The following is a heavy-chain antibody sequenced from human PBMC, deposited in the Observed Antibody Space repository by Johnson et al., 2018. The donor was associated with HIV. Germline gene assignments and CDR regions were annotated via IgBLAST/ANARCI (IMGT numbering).Heavy chain of an antibody. J-gene: IGHJ3*02. CDR1: GFTFSSYG. D-gene: IGHD2-8*01. V-gene: IGHV3-NL1*01. CDR2: IYSGGST. CDR3: AKDGAAPASYGAFDI. Sequence: QVQLVESGGGVVQPGRSLRLSCAASGFTFSSYGMHWVRQAPGKGLEWVSLIYSGGSTYYADSVKGRFTISRDNSKNTLYLQMNSLRAEDTAVYYCAKDGAAPASYGAFDIWGQGTMVTVSS.